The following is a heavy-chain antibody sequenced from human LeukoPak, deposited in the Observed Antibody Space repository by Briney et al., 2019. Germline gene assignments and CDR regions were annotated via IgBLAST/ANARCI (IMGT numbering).Heavy chain of an antibody. J-gene: IGHJ3*02. Sequence: ASVKVSCKASGYTFTDYYIHWVRQAPGQGLEWMGRINPDSGGTNFAQKFQARVTVTRGTSISTAYMELSTLRSDDTAVYYCARPRATKLVDDGFDIWGQGTIVTVSS. CDR3: ARPRATKLVDDGFDI. D-gene: IGHD1-26*01. V-gene: IGHV1-2*06. CDR2: INPDSGGT. CDR1: GYTFTDYY.